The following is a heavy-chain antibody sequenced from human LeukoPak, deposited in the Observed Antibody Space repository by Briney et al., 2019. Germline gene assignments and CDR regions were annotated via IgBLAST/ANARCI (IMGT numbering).Heavy chain of an antibody. CDR3: TRHRDCSSTSCFSYYYYGMDV. CDR2: IRSRTSGYAT. CDR1: GFSFSEAA. V-gene: IGHV3-73*01. D-gene: IGHD2-2*01. Sequence: GGSLRLSCAASGFSFSEAAIHWVRQASGKGLEWVGRIRSRTSGYATAYAASVKGRFTISRDDSKNTAYLQMNSLKTEDTAVYYCTRHRDCSSTSCFSYYYYGMDVWGQGTRSPSP. J-gene: IGHJ6*02.